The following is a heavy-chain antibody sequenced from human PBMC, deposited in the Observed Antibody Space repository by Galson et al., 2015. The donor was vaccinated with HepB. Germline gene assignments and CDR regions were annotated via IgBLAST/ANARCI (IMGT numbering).Heavy chain of an antibody. D-gene: IGHD6-19*01. CDR1: GFTFSSYS. CDR2: ISSSSSTI. CDR3: ARAISVAGLDAFDI. J-gene: IGHJ3*02. V-gene: IGHV3-48*02. Sequence: SLRLSCAASGFTFSSYSMNWVRQAPGKGLEWVSYISSSSSTIYYADSVKGRFTISRDNAKNSLYLQMNSLRDEDTAVYYCARAISVAGLDAFDIWGQGTMVTVSS.